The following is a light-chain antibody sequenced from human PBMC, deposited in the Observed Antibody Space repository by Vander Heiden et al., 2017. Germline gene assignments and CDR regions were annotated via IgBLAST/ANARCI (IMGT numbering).Light chain of an antibody. CDR1: QSISSW. V-gene: IGKV1-5*03. CDR2: KAS. Sequence: QMTQSPSTLSAPVGESVTSTCRSSQSISSWFGWYPEKPGKAPKLLIYKASSLESGVPSRFSGSGSGTEFTLPISSLQPDDFATYHCQQYNSYPYTFGQGTKLEIK. CDR3: QQYNSYPYT. J-gene: IGKJ2*01.